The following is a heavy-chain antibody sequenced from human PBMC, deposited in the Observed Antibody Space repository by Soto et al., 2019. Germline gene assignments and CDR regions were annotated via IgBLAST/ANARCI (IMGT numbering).Heavy chain of an antibody. J-gene: IGHJ4*02. Sequence: EVQLLESGGGLVQPGGSLRLSCAASGFTFSSYAMSWVRQAPGKGLERVSAISGTGGSTYYADSVKGRFTISRDNSKNTLYLQMNSLRAEDTAVYYCATTTVTTYREYWGQGTLVTVSS. D-gene: IGHD4-4*01. V-gene: IGHV3-23*01. CDR1: GFTFSSYA. CDR2: ISGTGGST. CDR3: ATTTVTTYREY.